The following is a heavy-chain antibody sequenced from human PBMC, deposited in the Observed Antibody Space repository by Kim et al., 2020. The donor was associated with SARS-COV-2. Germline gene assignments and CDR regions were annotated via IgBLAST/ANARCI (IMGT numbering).Heavy chain of an antibody. CDR1: GGSINNYY. J-gene: IGHJ4*02. CDR2: VYYNGFT. CDR3: ARGGWYYGSGSRNFDY. V-gene: IGHV4-59*13. Sequence: SETLSLTCTVSGGSINNYYLNWIRQPPGRGLEWIGYVYYNGFTIYNPPLTSRATISVDTSKNQFSLQLNSLTTADTAVYYCARGGWYYGSGSRNFDYWGRGTLVTVSS. D-gene: IGHD3-10*01.